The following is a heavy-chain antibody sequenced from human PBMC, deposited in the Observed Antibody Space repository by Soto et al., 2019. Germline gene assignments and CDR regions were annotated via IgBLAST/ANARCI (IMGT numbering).Heavy chain of an antibody. Sequence: GGSLRLSCVASGFSFSDYPLNWVRQAPGQGLEWVATINRAGTKTNYVDSVKGRFTTSSDNAKNYLYLQIGSLRVEDTAIYYCLRGAQTPGLDIWGHGXPVTVSS. CDR3: LRGAQTPGLDI. J-gene: IGHJ4*01. CDR1: GFSFSDYP. CDR2: INRAGTKT. V-gene: IGHV3-7*03. D-gene: IGHD1-26*01.